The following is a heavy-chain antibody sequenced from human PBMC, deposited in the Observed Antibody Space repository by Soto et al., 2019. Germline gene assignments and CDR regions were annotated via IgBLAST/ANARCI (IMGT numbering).Heavy chain of an antibody. CDR3: TTAYYDSSGIYFDY. CDR1: GFTFSNAW. D-gene: IGHD3-22*01. J-gene: IGHJ4*02. V-gene: IGHV3-15*07. CDR2: IKSKTDGGTT. Sequence: EVQLVESGGGLVKPGGSLRLSCAASGFTFSNAWMNWVRQAPGKGLEWVGRIKSKTDGGTTDYAAPVKGRFTISRDDSKNTLYLQMNSLKTEDTAVYYCTTAYYDSSGIYFDYWGQGTLVTVSS.